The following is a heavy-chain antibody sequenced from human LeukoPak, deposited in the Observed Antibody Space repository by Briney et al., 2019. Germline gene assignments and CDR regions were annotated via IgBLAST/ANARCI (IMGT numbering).Heavy chain of an antibody. Sequence: GGSLRLSCAASGFTFNDYWMTWVRQAPGKGLEWVANIKQDGSEKYYVDSVKGRFTISRDNAKNSLYLQMNSLRAEDTAVYYCARGAQWLPYWGQGTLVTVSS. CDR3: ARGAQWLPY. CDR2: IKQDGSEK. D-gene: IGHD6-19*01. CDR1: GFTFNDYW. V-gene: IGHV3-7*04. J-gene: IGHJ4*02.